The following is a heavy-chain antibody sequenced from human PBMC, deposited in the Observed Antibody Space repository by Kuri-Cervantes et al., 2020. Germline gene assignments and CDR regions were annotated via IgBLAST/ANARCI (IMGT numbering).Heavy chain of an antibody. D-gene: IGHD2-2*01. CDR1: GYSISSGYY. J-gene: IGHJ5*02. V-gene: IGHV4-38-2*01. Sequence: SETLSLTCAVSGYSISSGYYWGWIRQPPGKGLEWIGSIYHSGSTYYNPSLKSRLTISVDTSKNHFSLRLSSVTAADTAVYYCARGGYCSSTSCYSGWFDPWGQGTLVTVSS. CDR2: IYHSGST. CDR3: ARGGYCSSTSCYSGWFDP.